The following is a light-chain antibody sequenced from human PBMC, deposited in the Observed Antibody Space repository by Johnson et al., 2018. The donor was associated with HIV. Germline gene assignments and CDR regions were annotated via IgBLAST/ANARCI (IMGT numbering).Light chain of an antibody. Sequence: QSVLTQPPSVSAAPGQKVTISCSGSSSNIGNNYVSWYKQFPGTAPKLLMYENNKRPSGISDRFSDSQSGTSATLAITGLQTGDEADYYCGTWDTSLGAQYVFGSGTKVTVL. CDR1: SSNIGNNY. CDR3: GTWDTSLGAQYV. CDR2: ENN. J-gene: IGLJ1*01. V-gene: IGLV1-51*02.